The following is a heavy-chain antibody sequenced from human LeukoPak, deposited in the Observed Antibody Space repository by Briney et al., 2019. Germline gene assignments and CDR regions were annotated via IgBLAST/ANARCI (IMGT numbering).Heavy chain of an antibody. D-gene: IGHD2-15*01. V-gene: IGHV3-7*05. CDR3: AKDAPVGATEGYFDY. J-gene: IGHJ4*02. CDR1: GFTFGSYW. CDR2: IKEDGSAK. Sequence: GGSLRLSCAASGFTFGSYWMNWVRQAPGKGLEWVANIKEDGSAKNYVDSVKGRFTISRDNSKNTLYLQMNSLRAEDTAAYYCAKDAPVGATEGYFDYWGQGTLVTVSS.